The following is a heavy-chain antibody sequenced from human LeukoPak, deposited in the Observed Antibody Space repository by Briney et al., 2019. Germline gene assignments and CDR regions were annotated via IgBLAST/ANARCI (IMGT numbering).Heavy chain of an antibody. V-gene: IGHV1-2*02. CDR1: GYTFTSYG. D-gene: IGHD5-18*01. J-gene: IGHJ4*02. Sequence: ASVKVSCKASGYTFTSYGISWVRQAPGQGLEWMGWINPNSGGTNYAQKFQGRVTMTRDTSISTAYMELSRLRSDDTAVYYCARAARGYSYGSSFDYWGQGTLVTVSS. CDR3: ARAARGYSYGSSFDY. CDR2: INPNSGGT.